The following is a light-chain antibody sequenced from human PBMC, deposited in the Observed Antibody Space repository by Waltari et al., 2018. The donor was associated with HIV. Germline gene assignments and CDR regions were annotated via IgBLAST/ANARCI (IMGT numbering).Light chain of an antibody. CDR2: AAS. CDR3: QQTNNVPLT. Sequence: QMTQSPPSVSASVGDRVTITCRASQGISNWLAWYQQKPGKVPKLLIHAASSVQGGVPSRFSGSGSGTNFSLTISSLQTEDIATYYCQQTNNVPLTFGPGTTVKIK. V-gene: IGKV1-12*01. J-gene: IGKJ2*01. CDR1: QGISNW.